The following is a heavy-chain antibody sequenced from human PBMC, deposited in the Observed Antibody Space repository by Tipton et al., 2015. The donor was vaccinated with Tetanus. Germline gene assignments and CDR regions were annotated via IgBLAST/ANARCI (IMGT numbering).Heavy chain of an antibody. D-gene: IGHD3-10*01. CDR2: IYNGDRT. CDR3: AREAGGFDY. J-gene: IGHJ4*02. V-gene: IGHV3-53*01. Sequence: AVSGFTVSNYYMRWVRQAPGKGLEWVSLIYNGDRTSHADSVKGRFTISRDKSKNTLYLQMSSLRAEDTAVYYCAREAGGFDYWGQGTLVTVSS. CDR1: GFTVSNYY.